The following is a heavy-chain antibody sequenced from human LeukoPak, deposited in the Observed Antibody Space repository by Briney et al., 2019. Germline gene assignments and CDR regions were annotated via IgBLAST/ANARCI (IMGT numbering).Heavy chain of an antibody. J-gene: IGHJ5*02. CDR3: AREPAYNSPPS. CDR2: ISWNSGSI. CDR1: GFTFDDYA. Sequence: PGRSLRLSCAASGFTFDDYAMHWVRQAPGKGLEWVSGISWNSGSIGYADSVKGRFTISRDNAKNSLYLQMNSLRVEDTAVYYCAREPAYNSPPSWGQGTLVTVSP. V-gene: IGHV3-9*01. D-gene: IGHD1-20*01.